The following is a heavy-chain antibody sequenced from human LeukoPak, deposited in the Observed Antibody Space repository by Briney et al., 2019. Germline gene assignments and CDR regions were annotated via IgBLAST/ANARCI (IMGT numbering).Heavy chain of an antibody. CDR2: IRYDGSNK. D-gene: IGHD5-24*01. CDR3: AKGERDGYNFHNWLDP. CDR1: GFTFSSYG. J-gene: IGHJ5*02. Sequence: AGGSLRLSCAASGFTFSSYGMRWVRQAPGKGLEWVAFIRYDGSNKYYAGSVKGRFTISGDNSKNTLYLQMNSLRAEDTAVYYCAKGERDGYNFHNWLDPWGQGTLVTVSS. V-gene: IGHV3-30*02.